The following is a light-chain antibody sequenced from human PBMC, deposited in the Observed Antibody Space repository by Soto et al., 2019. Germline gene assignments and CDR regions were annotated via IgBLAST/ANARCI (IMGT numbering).Light chain of an antibody. J-gene: IGKJ4*01. Sequence: DIQMTQSPSSLSASVGDRVTITCRASQGIRNDLAWYQEKPGKAPKRLIYVASRLQSGVPSRFSGSGSGTEFTLTISSVQLEDSATYYCVQDNSYPLTFGGGTKVESK. CDR2: VAS. CDR1: QGIRND. V-gene: IGKV1-17*01. CDR3: VQDNSYPLT.